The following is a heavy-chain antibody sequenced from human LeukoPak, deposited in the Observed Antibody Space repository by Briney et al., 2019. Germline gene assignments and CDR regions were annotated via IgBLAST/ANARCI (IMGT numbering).Heavy chain of an antibody. V-gene: IGHV3-13*01. CDR2: IGTAGDT. CDR1: GFTLSNYD. CDR3: ARQYYDIWSGYYTADYYFDD. Sequence: GGSLRLSCAASGFTLSNYDMHWVRQRPGKGLEWVSIIGTAGDTYYADSVKGRFTISRDNAKNSLYLQLNSLRAEDTAVYYCARQYYDIWSGYYTADYYFDDWGQGTLVTVSS. D-gene: IGHD3-3*01. J-gene: IGHJ4*02.